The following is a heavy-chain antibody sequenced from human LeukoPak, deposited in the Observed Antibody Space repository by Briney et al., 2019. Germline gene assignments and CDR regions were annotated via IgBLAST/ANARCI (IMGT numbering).Heavy chain of an antibody. CDR1: GFPFTNYY. V-gene: IGHV1-46*01. D-gene: IGHD2-8*02. CDR3: AREESGGYFDY. Sequence: GASVKLSCKASGFPFTNYYMHWVRQAPGQGLEWVGLINPTGTSTNYAQKFRGRVTMTRDTSTTTVYMELSSLRSEDTAVYYCAREESGGYFDYWGQGTLVTVSS. J-gene: IGHJ4*02. CDR2: INPTGTST.